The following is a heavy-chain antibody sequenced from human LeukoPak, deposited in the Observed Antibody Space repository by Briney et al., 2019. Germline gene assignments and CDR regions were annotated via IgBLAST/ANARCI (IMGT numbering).Heavy chain of an antibody. J-gene: IGHJ4*02. D-gene: IGHD4-11*01. V-gene: IGHV3-7*05. CDR3: ARGSTTVTPRNFDC. Sequence: PGGSLRLSCAASAFTFGSYWMSWVRQAPGKGLEWVANIKQDGSEKYYVDSVKGRFTISRDNAKNSLYLQMNSLRAEDTAVYYCARGSTTVTPRNFDCWGQGTLVTVSS. CDR2: IKQDGSEK. CDR1: AFTFGSYW.